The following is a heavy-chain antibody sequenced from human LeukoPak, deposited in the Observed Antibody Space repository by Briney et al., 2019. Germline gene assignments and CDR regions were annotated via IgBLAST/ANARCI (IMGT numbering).Heavy chain of an antibody. J-gene: IGHJ4*02. CDR1: GFTFSSYW. CDR3: ARGGPGRWPSFYFDY. D-gene: IGHD2-15*01. V-gene: IGHV3-7*05. CDR2: IKQDGIET. Sequence: GGSLRLSCAASGFTFSSYWMSWARQAPGKGLEWVANIKQDGIETYYVDSVKGRFTISRDNAKNSLYLQMNSLRAEDTAVYYCARGGPGRWPSFYFDYWGQGTLVTVSS.